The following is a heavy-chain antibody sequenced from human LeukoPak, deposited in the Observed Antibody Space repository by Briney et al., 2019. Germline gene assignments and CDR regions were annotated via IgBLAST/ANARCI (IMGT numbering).Heavy chain of an antibody. J-gene: IGHJ4*02. CDR2: IYPGDSDT. Sequence: GESLEISFKGSGYRFTSYWIGWGRPMPGKGLEWMGIIYPGDSDTRYSPSFQGQVTISADKSISTAYLQWSSLKASDTAMYYCATGQGGYYGSGRDFDYWGQGTLVTVSS. CDR1: GYRFTSYW. D-gene: IGHD3-10*01. CDR3: ATGQGGYYGSGRDFDY. V-gene: IGHV5-51*01.